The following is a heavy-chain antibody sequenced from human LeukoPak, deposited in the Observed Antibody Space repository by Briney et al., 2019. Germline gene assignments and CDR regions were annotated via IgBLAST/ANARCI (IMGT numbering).Heavy chain of an antibody. V-gene: IGHV3-66*01. CDR1: GFTVSSNY. J-gene: IGHJ4*02. Sequence: RGSLRLSCAASGFTVSSNYMSWVRQAPGKGLEWVSVIYSGGSTYYADSVKGRFAISRDNSKNTLYLQMNSLRAEDTAVYYCARIPYGDYGCFDYWGQGTLVTVSS. D-gene: IGHD4-17*01. CDR2: IYSGGST. CDR3: ARIPYGDYGCFDY.